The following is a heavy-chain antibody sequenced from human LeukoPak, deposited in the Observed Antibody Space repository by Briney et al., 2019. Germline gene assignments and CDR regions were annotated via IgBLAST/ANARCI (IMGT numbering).Heavy chain of an antibody. CDR1: GFTFSSYS. D-gene: IGHD3-16*01. J-gene: IGHJ4*02. V-gene: IGHV3-48*01. CDR3: AREIRGKGFDY. CDR2: ISRSSSTI. Sequence: GGSLRLSCAASGFTFSSYSMNWVRQAPGKGREWVSYISRSSSTIYYADSVKGRFTISRDNAKNPLYLQMNSLRAEDTAVYYCAREIRGKGFDYWGQGTLVTVSS.